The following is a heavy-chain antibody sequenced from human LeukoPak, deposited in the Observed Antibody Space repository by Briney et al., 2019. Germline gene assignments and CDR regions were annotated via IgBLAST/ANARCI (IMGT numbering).Heavy chain of an antibody. CDR2: ASTDGTP. J-gene: IGHJ6*03. CDR1: GFTVITND. V-gene: IGHV3-53*01. D-gene: IGHD2-21*01. Sequence: PGGSLRLSCAASGFTVITNDMTWVRQGPGKGLESVSSASTDGTPYYANSVKGRFTISRDNSKSTLYLRMNSLRAEDTAVYYCAKLGHGGYYSYMDVWGKGTTVTVSS. CDR3: AKLGHGGYYSYMDV.